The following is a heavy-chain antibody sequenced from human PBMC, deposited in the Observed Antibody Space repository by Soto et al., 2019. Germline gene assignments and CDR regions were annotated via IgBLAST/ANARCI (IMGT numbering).Heavy chain of an antibody. CDR2: INPSGGST. Sequence: GASVKVSCKASGYTFTSYYMHWVRQAPGQGLEWMGIINPSGGSTSYAQKFQGRVTMTRDTSTSTVYMGLSSLRSEDTAVYYCARDSSYSSSWYNWFDPWGQGTLVTVSS. CDR3: ARDSSYSSSWYNWFDP. V-gene: IGHV1-46*01. CDR1: GYTFTSYY. J-gene: IGHJ5*02. D-gene: IGHD6-13*01.